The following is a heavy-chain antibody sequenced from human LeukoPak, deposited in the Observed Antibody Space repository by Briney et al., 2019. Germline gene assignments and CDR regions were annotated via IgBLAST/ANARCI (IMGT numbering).Heavy chain of an antibody. J-gene: IGHJ5*02. V-gene: IGHV1-69*13. D-gene: IGHD3-10*01. Sequence: SVKVSCKASGGTFSSYAISWVRQAPGQGLEWMGGIIPIFGTANYAQKFQGRVTITADESTSTAYMELSSLRSEDTAVYYCASLAYGSGSYYKSWFDPWGQGTLVTVSS. CDR1: GGTFSSYA. CDR2: IIPIFGTA. CDR3: ASLAYGSGSYYKSWFDP.